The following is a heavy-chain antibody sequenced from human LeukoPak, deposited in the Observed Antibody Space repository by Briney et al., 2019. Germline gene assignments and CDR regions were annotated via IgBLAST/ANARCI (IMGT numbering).Heavy chain of an antibody. J-gene: IGHJ4*02. V-gene: IGHV3-33*01. D-gene: IGHD3-9*01. Sequence: GGSLRLSCAASGFSFRNNGMHWVRQAPGKGLEWVAVIWYDGNREYYADSVKGRFTISRDNSKNTLYLQMNSLRAEDTAVYYCARDDILTGYAFDYWGQGTLVTVSS. CDR1: GFSFRNNG. CDR2: IWYDGNRE. CDR3: ARDDILTGYAFDY.